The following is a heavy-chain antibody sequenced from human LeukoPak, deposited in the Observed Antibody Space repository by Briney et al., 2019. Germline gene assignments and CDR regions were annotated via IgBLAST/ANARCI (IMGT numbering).Heavy chain of an antibody. D-gene: IGHD3-9*01. J-gene: IGHJ4*02. V-gene: IGHV3-48*02. Sequence: PGGSLRLSCAAAGFTFSSYSMNWVRQAPGKGLEWVSYISSSSTTIYYADSVKGRFTISRDNAKNPLYLQMNSLRDEDTAVYYCARDFGLTGYNTDYWGQGTLVSVSS. CDR1: GFTFSSYS. CDR2: ISSSSTTI. CDR3: ARDFGLTGYNTDY.